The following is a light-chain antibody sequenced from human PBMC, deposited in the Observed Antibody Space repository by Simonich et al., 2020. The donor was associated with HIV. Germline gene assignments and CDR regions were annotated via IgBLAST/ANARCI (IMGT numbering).Light chain of an antibody. CDR2: AAS. J-gene: IGKJ3*01. Sequence: EIVMTQSPATLSVSPGERATLSCTASQSISNNLAWYKQKPGQAPRLLIYAASSRATGIPARFSGSGFGTEFTLTISSIQSEDFAVYSCQQYNNWPSPFTFGPGTKVDIK. V-gene: IGKV3-15*01. CDR3: QQYNNWPSPFT. CDR1: QSISNN.